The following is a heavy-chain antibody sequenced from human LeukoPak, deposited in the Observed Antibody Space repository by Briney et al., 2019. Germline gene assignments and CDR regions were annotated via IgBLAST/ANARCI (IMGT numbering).Heavy chain of an antibody. V-gene: IGHV5-51*01. CDR2: IYPGDFDI. CDR3: MRHVAAGDRTSWSDY. CDR1: GYSFTTYW. D-gene: IGHD2-2*01. J-gene: IGHJ4*02. Sequence: GESLKISCKGSGYSFTTYWIGCVRQMPGKGLEWMGIIYPGDFDIRYSPSCQDQVTISADRSINTAYLQWRSLKASDTAIYYCMRHVAAGDRTSWSDYWGQGTLITVSS.